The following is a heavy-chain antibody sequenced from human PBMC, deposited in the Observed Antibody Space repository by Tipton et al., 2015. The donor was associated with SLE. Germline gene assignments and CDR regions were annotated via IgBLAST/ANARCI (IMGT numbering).Heavy chain of an antibody. CDR2: IYISGST. D-gene: IGHD3-10*01. V-gene: IGHV4-61*02. J-gene: IGHJ6*04. Sequence: TLSLTCTVSGGSISSGSYYWSWIRQPAGKGLEWIGRIYISGSTNYNPSLKSRVTISADTTKNQFSLKLSSVTAAGTAVYYCASAGSAFDIWGKGTTVTVSS. CDR3: ASAGSAFDI. CDR1: GGSISSGSYY.